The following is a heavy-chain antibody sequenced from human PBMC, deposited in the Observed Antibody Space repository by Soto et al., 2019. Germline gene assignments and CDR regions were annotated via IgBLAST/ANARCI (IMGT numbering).Heavy chain of an antibody. CDR3: AKERVTTVNKVNYFDY. J-gene: IGHJ4*02. Sequence: PGGSLRLSCAASGFTFSSYAMSWVRQAPGKGLEWVSSISGSGGGTYYADSVKGRFTFSRDNSKNTLYLQMNSLRAEDTAVYYCAKERVTTVNKVNYFDYWGQGTLVTVSS. V-gene: IGHV3-23*01. D-gene: IGHD4-4*01. CDR1: GFTFSSYA. CDR2: ISGSGGGT.